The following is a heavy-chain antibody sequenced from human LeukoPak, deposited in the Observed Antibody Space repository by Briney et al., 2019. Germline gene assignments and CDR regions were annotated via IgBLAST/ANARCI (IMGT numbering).Heavy chain of an antibody. CDR1: GFTFSRYS. D-gene: IGHD1-26*01. Sequence: GGSLRLSCAASGFTFSRYSMNWVRQAPGKGLEWVSSISTSSSYIYYADSLKGRFTISRDNAKNSLYLQMNSLRDDDMALYYCARGNSGSYSQDWFDPWGQGTLVTVSS. V-gene: IGHV3-21*04. CDR3: ARGNSGSYSQDWFDP. J-gene: IGHJ5*02. CDR2: ISTSSSYI.